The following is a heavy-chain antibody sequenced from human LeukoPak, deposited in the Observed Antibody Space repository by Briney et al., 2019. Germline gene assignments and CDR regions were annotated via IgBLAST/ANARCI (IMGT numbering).Heavy chain of an antibody. D-gene: IGHD1-26*01. CDR3: ARASGSYWWFDS. CDR2: IIPIFGTA. J-gene: IGHJ5*01. V-gene: IGHV1-69*13. CDR1: GYTFTGYH. Sequence: ASVKVSCKPSGYTFTGYHIHWVRQAPGQGLEWMGGIIPIFGTANYAQKFQGRVTITADGSTSTAYMELSSLRSEDTAVYYCARASGSYWWFDSWGQGTLVTVSS.